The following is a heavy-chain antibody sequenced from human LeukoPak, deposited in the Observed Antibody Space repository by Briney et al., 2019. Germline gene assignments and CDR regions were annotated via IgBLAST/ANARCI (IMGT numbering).Heavy chain of an antibody. D-gene: IGHD3-10*01. CDR2: ISPCESST. V-gene: IGHV3-21*01. J-gene: IGHJ4*02. CDR1: VCIFISYI. CDR3: VRDYLGESGAGGC. Sequence: GWSLTLSCPASVCIFISYIMHWVRQAPGKGLDWVSSISPCESSTYNADSVSGRLTISIENAKDAVYLQMNSLRGEDKAVYYCVRDYLGESGAGGCWGQGILVTVSS.